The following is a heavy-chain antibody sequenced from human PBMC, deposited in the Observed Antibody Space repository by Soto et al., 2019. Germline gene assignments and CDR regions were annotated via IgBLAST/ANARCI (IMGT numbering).Heavy chain of an antibody. D-gene: IGHD5-12*01. J-gene: IGHJ5*02. CDR3: AKGDNLGPKTGYAFDP. CDR1: GDSVSSNTAS. Sequence: PSQTLSLTCALSGDSVSSNTASWNWIRQSPSRGLEWLGRTYFRSKWYHDYAVSVKSRIIINPDTSNNQFSLQLNSVTPEDTAVYFCAKGDNLGPKTGYAFDPWGQGIMVTVSS. CDR2: TYFRSKWYH. V-gene: IGHV6-1*01.